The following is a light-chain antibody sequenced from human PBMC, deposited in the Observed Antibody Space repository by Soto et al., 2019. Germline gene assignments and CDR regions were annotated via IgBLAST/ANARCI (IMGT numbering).Light chain of an antibody. CDR3: QQYGTYVWT. CDR2: DAS. J-gene: IGKJ1*01. Sequence: DIQMTQSPSTLSASVGDRVTITCRASQSISSWLAWFQQKPGKAPKLLMYDASSLESGDPSRFSGSGSGTEFTLTISSLQPDDFATDYCQQYGTYVWTFGQGTKVDI. CDR1: QSISSW. V-gene: IGKV1-5*01.